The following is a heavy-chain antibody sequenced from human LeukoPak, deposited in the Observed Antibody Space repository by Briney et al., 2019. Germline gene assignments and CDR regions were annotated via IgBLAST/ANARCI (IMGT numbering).Heavy chain of an antibody. Sequence: ASVKVSCKASGYTFTSYGISWVRQAPGQGLEWMGWLNPNSGGTNYAQKFQGRVTMTRDTSISTAYMELSRLRSDDTAVYYCAGVDSSGYLDYWGQGTLVTVSS. D-gene: IGHD3-22*01. CDR2: LNPNSGGT. CDR3: AGVDSSGYLDY. CDR1: GYTFTSYG. V-gene: IGHV1-2*02. J-gene: IGHJ4*02.